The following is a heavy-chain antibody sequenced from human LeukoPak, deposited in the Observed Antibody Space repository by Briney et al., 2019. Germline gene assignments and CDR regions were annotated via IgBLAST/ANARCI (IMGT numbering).Heavy chain of an antibody. Sequence: ASVKVSCKASGYTFTSYDINWVRQATGQGLEWMGWMNPNSGNTGYAQKFQGRVTMTEDTSTDTAYMELSSLRSEDTAVYYCATPGRVSSFDYWGQGTLVTVSS. D-gene: IGHD2-2*01. V-gene: IGHV1-8*01. CDR2: MNPNSGNT. J-gene: IGHJ4*02. CDR3: ATPGRVSSFDY. CDR1: GYTFTSYD.